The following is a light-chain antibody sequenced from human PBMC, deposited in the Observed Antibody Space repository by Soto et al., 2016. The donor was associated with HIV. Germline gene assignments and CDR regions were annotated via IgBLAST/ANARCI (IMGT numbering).Light chain of an antibody. J-gene: IGKJ1*01. CDR1: QDISSW. Sequence: DIQMTQSPSSVSASVGDRVTITCRASQDISSWLAWYQQKPGKAPILLIYSASSLQSGVPSRFSGSGSGTDFTLTISCLQSEDFATYYCQQYYSYPRTFGQGTKVEIK. CDR2: SAS. CDR3: QQYYSYPRT. V-gene: IGKV1-12*01.